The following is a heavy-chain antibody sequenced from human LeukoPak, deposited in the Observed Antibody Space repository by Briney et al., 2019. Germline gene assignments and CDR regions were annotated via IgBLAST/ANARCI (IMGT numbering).Heavy chain of an antibody. CDR2: IYYSGST. CDR1: GGSLSSYY. CDR3: ARVLSRQWLVRRGYYYGMDV. Sequence: SETLSLTCTVSGGSLSSYYWSWIRQPPGKGLEWIGYIYYSGSTNYNPSLESRVTISVDTSKNQFSLKLSSVTAADTAVYYCARVLSRQWLVRRGYYYGMDVWGQGTTVTVS. V-gene: IGHV4-59*01. D-gene: IGHD6-19*01. J-gene: IGHJ6*02.